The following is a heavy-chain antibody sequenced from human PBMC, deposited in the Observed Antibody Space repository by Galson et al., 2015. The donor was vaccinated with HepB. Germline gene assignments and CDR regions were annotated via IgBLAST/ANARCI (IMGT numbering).Heavy chain of an antibody. Sequence: SVKVSCKASGYTFTSYYMRWVRQAPGQGLEWMGIINPSGGSTSYAQKFQGRVTMTRDTSTSTVYMELSSLRSEDTAVYYCARDSMIVVVTPRALDYWGQGTLVTVSS. J-gene: IGHJ4*02. D-gene: IGHD3-22*01. CDR1: GYTFTSYY. V-gene: IGHV1-46*01. CDR3: ARDSMIVVVTPRALDY. CDR2: INPSGGST.